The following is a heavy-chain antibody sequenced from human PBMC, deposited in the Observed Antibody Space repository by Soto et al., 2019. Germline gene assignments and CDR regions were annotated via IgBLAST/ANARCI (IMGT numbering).Heavy chain of an antibody. CDR1: GYSFSFYG. Sequence: GASVKVSCKASGYSFSFYGINWVRQAPGQGLEWMGWINPSDGNRNFAQKFEDRVTMTTATSTNTVFLELRSLKSDDTAIYYCAMVDVYVTPSPQDVWGQGTTVTVSS. D-gene: IGHD3-16*01. V-gene: IGHV1-18*01. CDR2: INPSDGNR. J-gene: IGHJ6*02. CDR3: AMVDVYVTPSPQDV.